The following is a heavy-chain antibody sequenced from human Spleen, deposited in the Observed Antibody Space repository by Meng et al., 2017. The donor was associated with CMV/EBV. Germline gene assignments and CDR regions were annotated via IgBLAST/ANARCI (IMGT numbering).Heavy chain of an antibody. CDR1: GFTFSSYA. CDR2: IRYDGSNK. J-gene: IGHJ4*02. V-gene: IGHV3-30*02. Sequence: GESLKISCAASGFTFSSYAMHWVRQAPGKGLEWVAFIRYDGSNKYYADSVKGRFIISREDAKNSVYLQMNGLRDGDTGLYYCARARSPTHFDYWGQGALVTVSS. CDR3: ARARSPTHFDY.